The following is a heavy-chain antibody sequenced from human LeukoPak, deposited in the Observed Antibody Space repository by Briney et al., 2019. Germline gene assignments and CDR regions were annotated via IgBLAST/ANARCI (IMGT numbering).Heavy chain of an antibody. Sequence: SVKVSCKASGGTFSSYPITWVRQAPGQGLEWMGVIIPIFGTAHYEQKFQGRVTITRNTSISTAYMELSSLRSEDTAVYYCARSGVVVITTPKSDAFDIWGQGTMVTVSS. CDR1: GGTFSSYP. V-gene: IGHV1-69*05. D-gene: IGHD3-22*01. CDR2: IIPIFGTA. CDR3: ARSGVVVITTPKSDAFDI. J-gene: IGHJ3*02.